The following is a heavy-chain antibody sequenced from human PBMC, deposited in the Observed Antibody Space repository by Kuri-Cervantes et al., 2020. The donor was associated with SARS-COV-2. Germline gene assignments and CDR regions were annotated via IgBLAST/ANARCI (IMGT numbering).Heavy chain of an antibody. Sequence: SETLSLTCTVSGGSLSSGDYYWTWVRQPPGKGLEWIGSIYHSGSTYYNPSLKSRVTISVDTSKNQFSLKLSSVTAADTAVYYCAGQWGIAVAGGNAFDIWGQGTMVTVSS. CDR3: AGQWGIAVAGGNAFDI. CDR1: GGSLSSGDYY. J-gene: IGHJ3*02. D-gene: IGHD6-19*01. CDR2: IYHSGST. V-gene: IGHV4-39*07.